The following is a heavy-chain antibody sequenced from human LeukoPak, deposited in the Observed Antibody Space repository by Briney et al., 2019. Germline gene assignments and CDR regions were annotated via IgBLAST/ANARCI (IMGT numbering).Heavy chain of an antibody. D-gene: IGHD6-13*01. J-gene: IGHJ4*02. CDR2: ISAYNGNT. V-gene: IGHV1-18*01. CDR1: GYTFTSYG. CDR3: ARERVAGVFDY. Sequence: ASVKVSCKASGYTFTSYGISWVRQAPGQGLEWMGWISAYNGNTNYAQKLQGRVTMTTDTSTSTAYMELSSLRCEDTAVYYCARERVAGVFDYWGQGTLVTVSS.